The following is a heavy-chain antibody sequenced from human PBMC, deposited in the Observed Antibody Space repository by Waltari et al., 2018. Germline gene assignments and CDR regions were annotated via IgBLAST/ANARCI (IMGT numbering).Heavy chain of an antibody. J-gene: IGHJ4*02. V-gene: IGHV3-53*02. CDR2: IYSGGDT. CDR1: GFTVTGNY. D-gene: IGHD6-19*01. Sequence: EVQLVETGGGLIQPGGSLRVSCAASGFTVTGNYMSWVRQPPGKGLEWVSGIYSGGDTHYPDSVKGRFTISRANSNNTLYLQMNSLRADDTAVYYCARESEVSGWYVSWGQGTLVTVSS. CDR3: ARESEVSGWYVS.